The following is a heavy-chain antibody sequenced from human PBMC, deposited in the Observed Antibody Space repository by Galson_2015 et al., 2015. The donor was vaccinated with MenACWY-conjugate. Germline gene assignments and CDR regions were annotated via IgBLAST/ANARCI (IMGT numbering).Heavy chain of an antibody. CDR1: GFTFSNYA. Sequence: SLRLSCAASGFTFSNYAMTWVRQAPGKGLEWVSTISASSGITNYADSVKGRFTISRGNYDKTLYLQTNNLRAEDTAVYYCAKDLWARESSYGPFEYWGQGTLVTFSS. CDR3: AKDLWARESSYGPFEY. J-gene: IGHJ4*02. D-gene: IGHD5-18*01. CDR2: ISASSGIT. V-gene: IGHV3-23*01.